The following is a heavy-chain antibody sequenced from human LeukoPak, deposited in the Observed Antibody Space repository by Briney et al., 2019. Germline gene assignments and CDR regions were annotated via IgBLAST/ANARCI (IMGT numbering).Heavy chain of an antibody. J-gene: IGHJ4*02. CDR3: ARVLMDRSGCIDY. D-gene: IGHD6-19*01. Sequence: SETLSLTCAVSGYFISSGYYWGWIRQPPGKGLEWIGSIYYSGSTYYNPSLKSRVTISVDTSKNQFSLKLNSVTAADTAMYYCARVLMDRSGCIDYWGQGTLVTVSS. CDR2: IYYSGST. V-gene: IGHV4-38-2*01. CDR1: GYFISSGYY.